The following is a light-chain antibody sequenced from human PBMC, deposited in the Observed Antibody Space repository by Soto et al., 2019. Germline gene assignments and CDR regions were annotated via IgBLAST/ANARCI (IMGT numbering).Light chain of an antibody. J-gene: IGKJ3*01. CDR2: KAS. CDR3: QQYNSYV. Sequence: DVHMTQTPSSFSASVGDMVILPCRASQSIGNWLAWYQQKPGKAPKLLIYKASSLESGVPTRFSGSGSGTDFTLTISSLQPEDFATYYCQQYNSYVFGPGTKVDIK. V-gene: IGKV1-5*03. CDR1: QSIGNW.